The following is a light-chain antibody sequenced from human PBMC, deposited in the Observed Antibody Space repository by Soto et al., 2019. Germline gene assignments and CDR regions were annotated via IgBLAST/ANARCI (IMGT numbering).Light chain of an antibody. CDR3: QQRTNWPPIT. CDR1: QSVSNY. CDR2: DAS. J-gene: IGKJ5*01. V-gene: IGKV3-11*01. Sequence: EIVMTQSPATLSVSPGARAPLSCRASQSVSNYLAWYQQKPGQAPRLLIYDASNRATGIPARFSGSGSGTDFTLTISSLEPEDFAVYYCQQRTNWPPITFGQGTRLEI.